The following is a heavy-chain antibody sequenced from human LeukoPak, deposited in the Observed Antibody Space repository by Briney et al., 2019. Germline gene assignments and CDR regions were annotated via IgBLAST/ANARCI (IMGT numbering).Heavy chain of an antibody. V-gene: IGHV3-33*01. J-gene: IGHJ4*02. D-gene: IGHD4-17*01. CDR3: ARARTTRGFDY. CDR1: GFTFNSYG. Sequence: GGSLRLSCAASGFTFNSYGIHWVRQAPGKGLEWVAFIWYDGSNKYYADSVKGRFAISRDNSKNTLYLQMNSLRAEDTAVYYCARARTTRGFDYWGQGTLVTVSS. CDR2: IWYDGSNK.